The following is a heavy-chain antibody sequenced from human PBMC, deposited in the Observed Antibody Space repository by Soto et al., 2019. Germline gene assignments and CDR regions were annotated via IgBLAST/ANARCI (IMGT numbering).Heavy chain of an antibody. J-gene: IGHJ6*02. CDR3: AKNMGVSSFYAMAV. CDR1: GFTFSSFA. Sequence: GGSLRLSCTASGFTFSSFAMSWVRQAPGKGLEWVSSIRGSGGSTYYTDSVKGRFTVSRDNSNNMLFLQLNSLRAEDTALYFCAKNMGVSSFYAMAVWGQGTTVTVSS. V-gene: IGHV3-23*01. D-gene: IGHD6-6*01. CDR2: IRGSGGST.